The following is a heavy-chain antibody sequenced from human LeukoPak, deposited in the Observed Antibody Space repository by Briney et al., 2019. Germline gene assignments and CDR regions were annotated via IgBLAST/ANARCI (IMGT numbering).Heavy chain of an antibody. D-gene: IGHD3-10*01. V-gene: IGHV3-23*01. CDR2: VSASGDST. CDR1: GVTLSNYA. J-gene: IGHJ4*02. CDR3: AKSHYYGSGSIDY. Sequence: GGSLRLSCVASGVTLSNYAMSWVRQAPGKGLAWISTVSASGDSTSYADSVKGRFTISRDNSKNALYLQVNSLRADDAALYYCAKSHYYGSGSIDYWGQGTLVTVSS.